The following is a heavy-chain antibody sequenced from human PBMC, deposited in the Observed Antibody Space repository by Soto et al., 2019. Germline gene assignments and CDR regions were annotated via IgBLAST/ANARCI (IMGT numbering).Heavy chain of an antibody. Sequence: QITLKESGPTLVKPTQTLTLTCTFSGFSFSTSGVGVGWIRQPPGRALEWLALIYWDDDKRYSPSLSSSLTITKATSKNQVVLTMDNVDPVDTATYYCAHSQCTSARCYGLDYWGQGSLVTVSS. D-gene: IGHD2-2*01. CDR2: IYWDDDK. J-gene: IGHJ4*02. CDR3: AHSQCTSARCYGLDY. V-gene: IGHV2-5*02. CDR1: GFSFSTSGVG.